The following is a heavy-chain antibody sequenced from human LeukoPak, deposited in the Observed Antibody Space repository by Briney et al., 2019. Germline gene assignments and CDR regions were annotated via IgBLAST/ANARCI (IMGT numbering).Heavy chain of an antibody. J-gene: IGHJ6*04. CDR2: IDPSDSYT. D-gene: IGHD6-13*01. V-gene: IGHV5-10-1*01. CDR1: GYSFTSYW. CDR3: ARNAYSLPMDV. Sequence: LGESLQISCKGSGYSFTSYWISWVRPMPGKGLAGMGRIDPSDSYTNYSPSFQGHVTISADKSISTAYLQWSSLKASDTAMYYCARNAYSLPMDVWGKGTTVTVSS.